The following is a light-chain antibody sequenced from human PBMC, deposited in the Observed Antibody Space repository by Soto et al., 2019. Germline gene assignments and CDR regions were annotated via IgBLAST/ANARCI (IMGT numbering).Light chain of an antibody. CDR1: QSLLHSNGYNY. J-gene: IGKJ1*01. CDR2: LGS. Sequence: DIVMTQSPLSLPVTPGEPASISCRSSQSLLHSNGYNYLDWYLQKPGQSPQLLIYLGSNRASGVPDRFSGSGSGTDFTLKISRVEAEDVGVYYCMQALPTAWTFGPGNKCDIK. V-gene: IGKV2-28*01. CDR3: MQALPTAWT.